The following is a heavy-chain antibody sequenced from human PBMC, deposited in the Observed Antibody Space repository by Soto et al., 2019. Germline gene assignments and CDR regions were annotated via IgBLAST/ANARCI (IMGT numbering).Heavy chain of an antibody. CDR3: AGPRAWPHLDYPCSLLRGECYYYGMDV. Sequence: PGGSLRLSCAASGFTFSSYAMHWVRQAPGKGLEWVAVISYDGSNKYYADSVKGRFTISRDNSKNTLYLQMNSLRVEDTAVYYCAGPRAWPHLDYPCSLLRGECYYYGMDVWGQGTTVTV. J-gene: IGHJ6*02. CDR2: ISYDGSNK. CDR1: GFTFSSYA. D-gene: IGHD2-21*01. V-gene: IGHV3-30-3*01.